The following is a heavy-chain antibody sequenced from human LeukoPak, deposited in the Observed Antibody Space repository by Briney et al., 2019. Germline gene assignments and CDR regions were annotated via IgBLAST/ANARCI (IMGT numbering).Heavy chain of an antibody. D-gene: IGHD3-22*01. CDR1: GYSFTIYG. Sequence: ASVKVSCKASGYSFTIYGFSWVRQAPGQGLEWMGWISAYNGNTNYAQNLQDRVTITTDTATNTAYMELRSLRAEDTTLYYCAKDKHYYDLGRGFDYWGQGTLVTVSS. V-gene: IGHV1-18*01. CDR3: AKDKHYYDLGRGFDY. CDR2: ISAYNGNT. J-gene: IGHJ4*02.